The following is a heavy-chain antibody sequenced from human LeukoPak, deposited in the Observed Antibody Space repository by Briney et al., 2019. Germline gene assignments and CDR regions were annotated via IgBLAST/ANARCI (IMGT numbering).Heavy chain of an antibody. D-gene: IGHD2-15*01. CDR2: KYARGSS. J-gene: IGHJ3*02. V-gene: IGHV4-4*07. CDR1: GGSISNYY. CDR3: ARGRYCSADICTGGDSFDI. Sequence: PSETLSLTCIVSGGSISNYYWSWIRQPAGKGLEWIGRKYARGSSNYNPPVQSRVTMSVDTSKNQFSLKLRSVTAADTAVYYCARGRYCSADICTGGDSFDIRGQGTMVSVSP.